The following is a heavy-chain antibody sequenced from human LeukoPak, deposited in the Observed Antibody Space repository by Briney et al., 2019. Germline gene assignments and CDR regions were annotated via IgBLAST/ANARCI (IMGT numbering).Heavy chain of an antibody. J-gene: IGHJ4*02. CDR3: ARALDDVVAVDY. CDR1: GFTFTNAW. CDR2: IWYDGNNK. V-gene: IGHV3-33*08. Sequence: GGSLRLSCAASGFTFTNAWMTWVRQAPGKGLEWVAVIWYDGNNKYYADSVKGRFTISRDNSKNTLYLQMNSLRAEDTAVYYCARALDDVVAVDYWGQGTLVTVSS. D-gene: IGHD2-15*01.